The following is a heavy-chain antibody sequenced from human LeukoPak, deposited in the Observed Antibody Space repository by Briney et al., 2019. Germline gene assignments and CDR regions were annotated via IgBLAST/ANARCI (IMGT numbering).Heavy chain of an antibody. J-gene: IGHJ5*02. Sequence: SETLSLTCIVSGVSVSSSTYYWSWIRQPPGKGLEWIGYIYYSGSTNYNPSLKSRVTISVDTSKNQFSLKLTSVTAADTAVYYCARGSIAAAEGSHWFDPWGQGTLVTVSS. CDR3: ARGSIAAAEGSHWFDP. CDR2: IYYSGST. CDR1: GVSVSSSTYY. D-gene: IGHD6-13*01. V-gene: IGHV4-61*01.